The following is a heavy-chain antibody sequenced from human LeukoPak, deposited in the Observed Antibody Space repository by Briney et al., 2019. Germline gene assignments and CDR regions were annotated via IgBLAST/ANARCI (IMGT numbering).Heavy chain of an antibody. V-gene: IGHV3-66*01. D-gene: IGHD6-13*01. CDR3: ARKYSNSWSFDY. CDR2: IYSDGTI. Sequence: GGSLRLSCAASGFTVSGNYMTWVRQGPGKGLEWISVIYSDGTIKYADSVKGRFTISRDNSKNTLYLQMNSLRAEDTAVYFCARKYSNSWSFDYWGQGTLVTVSS. CDR1: GFTVSGNY. J-gene: IGHJ4*02.